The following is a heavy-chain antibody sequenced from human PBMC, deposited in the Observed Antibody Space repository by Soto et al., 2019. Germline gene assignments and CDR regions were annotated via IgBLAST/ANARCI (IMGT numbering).Heavy chain of an antibody. Sequence: QVKLVQSGAEVKKPGSSVKVSCKASGGTFGTYTISWVRQAPGQGLEWMGRIIPYLDITDYAQKFQGRFTIAADKSTTTAYMDLSSLRSEDTAVYFCARDTTYWGQGTLVTVSS. CDR2: IIPYLDIT. J-gene: IGHJ4*02. D-gene: IGHD5-18*01. CDR3: ARDTTY. CDR1: GGTFGTYT. V-gene: IGHV1-69*02.